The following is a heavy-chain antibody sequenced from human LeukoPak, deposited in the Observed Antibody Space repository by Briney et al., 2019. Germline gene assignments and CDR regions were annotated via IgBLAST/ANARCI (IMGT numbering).Heavy chain of an antibody. CDR1: GGSISSYY. D-gene: IGHD3-10*01. CDR3: ARGARVRGVIINGFDY. CDR2: IYYSGST. V-gene: IGHV4-59*01. J-gene: IGHJ4*02. Sequence: SETLSLTCTVSGGSISSYYWSWIRQPPGKGLEWIGYIYYSGSTNYNPSLKSRVTISVDTSKNQFSLKLSSVTAADTAVYYCARGARVRGVIINGFDYWGQGTLVTVSS.